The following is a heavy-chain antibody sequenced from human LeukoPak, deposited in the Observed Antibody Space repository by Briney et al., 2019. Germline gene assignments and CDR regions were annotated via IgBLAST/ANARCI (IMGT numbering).Heavy chain of an antibody. V-gene: IGHV4-59*08. CDR1: GGSISSYY. D-gene: IGHD4-17*01. CDR3: ARLPYGDYSEHDDY. Sequence: PSETLSLTCTVSGGSISSYYWSWIRQPPGKGLEWIGYIYYSGSTNYNPPLKSRVTISVDTSKNQFSLKLSSVTAADTAVYYCARLPYGDYSEHDDYWGQGTLVTVSS. CDR2: IYYSGST. J-gene: IGHJ4*02.